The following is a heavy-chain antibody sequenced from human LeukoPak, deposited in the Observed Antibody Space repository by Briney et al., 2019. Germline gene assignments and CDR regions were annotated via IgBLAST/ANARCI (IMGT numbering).Heavy chain of an antibody. V-gene: IGHV3-9*03. D-gene: IGHD2-2*01. J-gene: IGHJ4*02. CDR1: GFTFDDYA. CDR2: ISWNSGSI. CDR3: AKTSTPYCSSTSCYYFDY. Sequence: GGSLRLSCAASGFTFDDYAMHWVRQAPGKGLEWVSGISWNSGSIGYADSVKGRFTISRDNAKNSLYLQMTSLRAEDMALYYCAKTSTPYCSSTSCYYFDYWGQGTLVTVSS.